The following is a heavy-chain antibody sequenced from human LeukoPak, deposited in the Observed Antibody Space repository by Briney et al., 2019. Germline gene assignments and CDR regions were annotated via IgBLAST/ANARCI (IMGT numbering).Heavy chain of an antibody. CDR1: GYTFTDYY. CDR2: VDPEDGET. Sequence: ASVKVSCKVSGYTFTDYYMHWVQQAPGKGLEWMGLVDPEDGETIYAEKSQGRVTITADTSTDTAYMELSSLRSEDTAVYYCATGASYGDAFDIWGQGTMVTVSS. J-gene: IGHJ3*02. V-gene: IGHV1-69-2*01. CDR3: ATGASYGDAFDI. D-gene: IGHD2-21*01.